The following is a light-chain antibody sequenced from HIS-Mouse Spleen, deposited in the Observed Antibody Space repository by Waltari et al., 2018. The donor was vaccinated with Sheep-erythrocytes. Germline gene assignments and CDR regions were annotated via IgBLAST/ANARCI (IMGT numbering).Light chain of an antibody. CDR3: QAWDSSTAV. Sequence: SYELTQPPSVSVSPGQTASITCSGDKLGDKYAYWYQQKPGQSPVLVIYQDSKRPSGIPERFSGSNSGNTATLTISGTQAMDEADSYCQAWDSSTAVFGGGTKLTVL. V-gene: IGLV3-1*01. CDR1: KLGDKY. J-gene: IGLJ2*01. CDR2: QDS.